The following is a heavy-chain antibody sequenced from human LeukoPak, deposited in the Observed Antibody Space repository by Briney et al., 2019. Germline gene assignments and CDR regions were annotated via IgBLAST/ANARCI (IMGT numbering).Heavy chain of an antibody. CDR2: IIPIFGTA. CDR3: ASSPSRVVVINSAEYFQH. J-gene: IGHJ1*01. D-gene: IGHD3-22*01. V-gene: IGHV1-69*05. Sequence: ASVKVSCKASGGTFSSYAISWVRQAPGQGLEWMGRIIPIFGTANYAQKFQGRVTITTDESTSTAYMELSSLRSEDTAVYYCASSPSRVVVINSAEYFQHWGQGTLVTVSS. CDR1: GGTFSSYA.